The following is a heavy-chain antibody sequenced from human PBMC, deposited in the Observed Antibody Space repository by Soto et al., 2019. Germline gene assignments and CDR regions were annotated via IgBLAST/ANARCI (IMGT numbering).Heavy chain of an antibody. CDR1: GFTFSAYE. CDR3: ARSWNEYFDY. V-gene: IGHV3-48*03. Sequence: GSLRLSCAASGFTFSAYEMNWVRQAPGKGLEWISYIPSTGGTIYYGDSVKGRFTISRDNAKNSLFLQMNSLRAEDTAVYYCARSWNEYFDYWGQGTLVTVS. CDR2: IPSTGGTI. J-gene: IGHJ4*02. D-gene: IGHD1-1*01.